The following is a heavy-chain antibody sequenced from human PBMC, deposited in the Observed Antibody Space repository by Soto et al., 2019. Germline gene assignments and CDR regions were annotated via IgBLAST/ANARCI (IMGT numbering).Heavy chain of an antibody. J-gene: IGHJ4*02. D-gene: IGHD5-12*01. CDR2: IIPIFGTA. Sequence: QVQLVQSGAEVKKPGSSVKVSCKASGGTFSSYVISWVRQAPGQGLEWMGGIIPIFGTANYAQKFQGRVTITADECTSTAYMELSSLRSEATDVYYCAREAKLGHIVATSSGVGCFDFWGQGTLVTVSS. V-gene: IGHV1-69*01. CDR3: AREAKLGHIVATSSGVGCFDF. CDR1: GGTFSSYV.